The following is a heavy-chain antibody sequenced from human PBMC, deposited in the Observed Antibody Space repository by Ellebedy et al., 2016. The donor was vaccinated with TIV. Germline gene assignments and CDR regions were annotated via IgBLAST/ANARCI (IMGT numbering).Heavy chain of an antibody. D-gene: IGHD6-13*01. CDR2: INHSGST. CDR3: ARGGIYYYGMDV. Sequence: SETLSLXCAVYGGSFSGSYWSWIRQPPGKGLEWIGEINHSGSTNYNPSLKSRVTISVDTSKNQFSLKLSSVTAADTAVYYCARGGIYYYGMDVWGQGTTVTVSS. J-gene: IGHJ6*02. V-gene: IGHV4-34*01. CDR1: GGSFSGSY.